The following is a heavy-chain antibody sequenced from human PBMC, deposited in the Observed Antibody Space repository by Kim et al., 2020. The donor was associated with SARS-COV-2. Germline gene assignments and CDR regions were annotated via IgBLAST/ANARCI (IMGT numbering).Heavy chain of an antibody. CDR3: ARDDPTYGSGFSEGFDY. Sequence: WGWLRQPPGKGLEGIATIYAGGRTYYNSSLESRVTMSVDPSKNQFSLKLFSVTAADTAVYFCARDDPTYGSGFSEGFDYWGQGTLAT. D-gene: IGHD3-10*01. J-gene: IGHJ4*02. V-gene: IGHV4-39*07. CDR2: IYAGGRT.